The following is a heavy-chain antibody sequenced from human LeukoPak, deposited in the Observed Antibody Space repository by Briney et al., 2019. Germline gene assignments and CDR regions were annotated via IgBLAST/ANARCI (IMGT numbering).Heavy chain of an antibody. J-gene: IGHJ4*02. CDR1: GYTFTGYY. CDR3: AGDFCSGGSCYLFEF. V-gene: IGHV1-2*02. CDR2: INPNSGGT. D-gene: IGHD2-15*01. Sequence: ASVKVSCKASGYTFTGYYIHWVRQAPGQGLEWVGWINPNSGGTYYAQKFQGRVTMTRDTSFSTAYMELSRLRSDDTALYYCAGDFCSGGSCYLFEFWGQGTLVTVSS.